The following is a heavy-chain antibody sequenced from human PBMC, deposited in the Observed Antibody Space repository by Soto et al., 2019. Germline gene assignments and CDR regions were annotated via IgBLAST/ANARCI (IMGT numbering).Heavy chain of an antibody. CDR2: ISGSGGST. V-gene: IGHV3-23*01. D-gene: IGHD3-22*01. J-gene: IGHJ4*02. CDR1: GFTFSSYA. CDR3: AKDHRTTYYYDSSGYYNFDY. Sequence: PGGSLRLSCAASGFTFSSYAMSWVRQAPGKGLEWVSAISGSGGSTYYADSVKGRFTISRDNSKNTLYLQMNSLRAEDTAVYYCAKDHRTTYYYDSSGYYNFDYWGQGTLVTVSS.